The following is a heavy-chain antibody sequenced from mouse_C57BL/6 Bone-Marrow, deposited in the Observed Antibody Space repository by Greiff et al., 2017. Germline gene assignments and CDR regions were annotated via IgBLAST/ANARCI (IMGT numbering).Heavy chain of an antibody. V-gene: IGHV1-5*01. D-gene: IGHD1-1*01. J-gene: IGHJ2*01. Sequence: EVQRVESGTVLARPGASVKMSCKTSGYTFTSYWMHWVKQRPGQGLEWIGAIYPGNSDTSYNQKFKGKAKLTAVTSASTAYMELSSLTNEDSAVYYCLVTTVVATEDYWGQGTTLTVSS. CDR1: GYTFTSYW. CDR2: IYPGNSDT. CDR3: LVTTVVATEDY.